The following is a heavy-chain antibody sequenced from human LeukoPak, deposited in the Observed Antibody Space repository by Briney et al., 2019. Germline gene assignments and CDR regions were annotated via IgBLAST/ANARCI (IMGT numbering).Heavy chain of an antibody. D-gene: IGHD3-9*01. V-gene: IGHV3-30*02. Sequence: GGSLRLSCAASGFTFSSYGMHWVRQAPGKGLEWVAFIRYDGSNKYYGDSVKGRFTISRDNSKNTVYLKMNSLRAEDTAVYYCTSHGISTEGWFDTWGQGTLVTVSS. CDR3: TSHGISTEGWFDT. J-gene: IGHJ5*02. CDR2: IRYDGSNK. CDR1: GFTFSSYG.